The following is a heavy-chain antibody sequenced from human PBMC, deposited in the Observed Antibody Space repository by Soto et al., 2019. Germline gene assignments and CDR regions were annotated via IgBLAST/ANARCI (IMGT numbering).Heavy chain of an antibody. CDR2: IKQDGSET. CDR1: GFTFKRCW. Sequence: PGGSLRLSCAASGFTFKRCWMNWVRQAPGKGLEWVASIKQDGSETYYVDSVKGRFTISRDNAKNSLYLQMNSLRDEDTAVYYCARDPIVGATYDYWGQATLVTVSS. D-gene: IGHD1-26*01. V-gene: IGHV3-7*01. CDR3: ARDPIVGATYDY. J-gene: IGHJ4*02.